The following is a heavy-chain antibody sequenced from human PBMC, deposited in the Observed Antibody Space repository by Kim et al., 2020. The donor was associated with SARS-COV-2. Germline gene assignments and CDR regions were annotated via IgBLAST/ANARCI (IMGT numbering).Heavy chain of an antibody. J-gene: IGHJ4*02. CDR3: ARASSSWYPFDY. D-gene: IGHD6-13*01. Sequence: SNRSLKSRVTISVNTAKNQFYRKLSAVTAADTAVYYCARASSSWYPFDYWGQGTLVTVSS. V-gene: IGHV4-31*02.